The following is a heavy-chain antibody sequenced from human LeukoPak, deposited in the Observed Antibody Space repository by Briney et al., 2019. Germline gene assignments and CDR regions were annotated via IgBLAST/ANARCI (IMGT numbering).Heavy chain of an antibody. Sequence: PGGSLRLSCAASGFTVSSNYMSWVRQAPGKGLEWVSVIYSGGSTYYADSVKGRFTISRDNSKNTLYLQMNSLRAEDTAVYYCARGGRYCSSSSCHLGDYWGQGTLVTVSS. J-gene: IGHJ4*02. CDR1: GFTVSSNY. V-gene: IGHV3-66*01. CDR3: ARGGRYCSSSSCHLGDY. CDR2: IYSGGST. D-gene: IGHD2-2*01.